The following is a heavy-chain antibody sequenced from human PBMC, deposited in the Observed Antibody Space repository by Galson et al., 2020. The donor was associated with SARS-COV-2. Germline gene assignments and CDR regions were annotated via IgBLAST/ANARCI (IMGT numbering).Heavy chain of an antibody. J-gene: IGHJ4*02. Sequence: NSGGSLRLSCAASGFTFSSYSMNWVRQAPGKGLEWVSSISSSSSYIYYADSVKGRFTISRDNAKNSLYLQMNSLRAEDTAVYYCARDLLGSELRYFDWLLDRDVYFDYWGQGTLVTVSS. V-gene: IGHV3-21*01. D-gene: IGHD3-9*01. CDR3: ARDLLGSELRYFDWLLDRDVYFDY. CDR2: ISSSSSYI. CDR1: GFTFSSYS.